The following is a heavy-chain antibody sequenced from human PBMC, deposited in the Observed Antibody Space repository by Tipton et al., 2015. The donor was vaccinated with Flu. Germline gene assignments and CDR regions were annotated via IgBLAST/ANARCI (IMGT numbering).Heavy chain of an antibody. CDR2: ISSTHDI. D-gene: IGHD1-20*01. J-gene: IGHJ4*02. CDR1: GFTFSTSG. CDR3: ARSPMYNWNYYYFDY. V-gene: IGHV3-21*01. Sequence: LSLTCVASGFTFSTSGINWVRQAPGKGLEWVSSISSTHDIYYADSVKGRFTISRDIAKNSLYLQMNSLRAEDTAVYYCARSPMYNWNYYYFDYWGQGTLVTVSS.